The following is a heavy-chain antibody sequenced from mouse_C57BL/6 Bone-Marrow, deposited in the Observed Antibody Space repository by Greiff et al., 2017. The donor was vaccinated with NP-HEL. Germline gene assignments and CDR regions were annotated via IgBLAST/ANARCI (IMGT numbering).Heavy chain of an antibody. CDR1: GYTFTDYY. CDR2: IYPGSGNT. CDR3: ARNYGRGPWFAY. Sequence: QVHVKQSGAELVRPGASVKLSCKASGYTFTDYYINWVKQRPGQGLEWIARIYPGSGNTYYNEKFKGKATLTAEKSSSTAYMQLSSLTSEDSAVYFCARNYGRGPWFAYWGQGTLVTVSA. J-gene: IGHJ3*01. D-gene: IGHD1-1*01. V-gene: IGHV1-76*01.